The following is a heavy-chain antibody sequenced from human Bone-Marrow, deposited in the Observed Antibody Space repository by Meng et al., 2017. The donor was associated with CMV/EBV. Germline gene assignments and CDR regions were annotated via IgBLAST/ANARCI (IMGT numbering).Heavy chain of an antibody. CDR1: GGSFSDYY. CDR3: ARTSRHSSGWGIDF. CDR2: IHHSGST. J-gene: IGHJ4*02. V-gene: IGHV4-34*01. Sequence: SETLSLTCAVYGGSFSDYYWTWVRHPPGMGLEWIGEIHHSGSTNYNPSPKSRVIISIDTSKNQSSLRLGSLTAADTAMYYCARTSRHSSGWGIDFWGQGTLVTVSS. D-gene: IGHD6-25*01.